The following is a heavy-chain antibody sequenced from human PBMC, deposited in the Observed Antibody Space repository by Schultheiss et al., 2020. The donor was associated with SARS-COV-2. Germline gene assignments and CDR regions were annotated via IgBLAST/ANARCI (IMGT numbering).Heavy chain of an antibody. D-gene: IGHD3-10*01. CDR3: ARHYYGSGTFDF. CDR1: GGTFSSYA. Sequence: SVKVSCKASGGTFSSYAISWVRQAPGQGLEWMGGIIPIFGTANYAQKFQGRVTITADESTSTAYMELRSLKSDDTAVYYCARHYYGSGTFDFWGQGTLVTVSS. CDR2: IIPIFGTA. J-gene: IGHJ4*02. V-gene: IGHV1-69*13.